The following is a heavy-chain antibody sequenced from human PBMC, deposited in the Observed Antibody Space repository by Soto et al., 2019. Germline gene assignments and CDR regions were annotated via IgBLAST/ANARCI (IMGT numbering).Heavy chain of an antibody. V-gene: IGHV3-7*01. CDR2: IKQDGSEE. CDR1: AFAFPNYW. D-gene: IGHD2-2*01. J-gene: IGHJ5*02. Sequence: GGSLRLSCAASAFAFPNYWMAWVRQAPGKGLEWVATIKQDGSEEYYVDSVKGRFTVSRDNAKNSLFLQMNSLRADDTAVYYCAKNYCPRSTCYWGYNWFDPWGQGTLVTVSS. CDR3: AKNYCPRSTCYWGYNWFDP.